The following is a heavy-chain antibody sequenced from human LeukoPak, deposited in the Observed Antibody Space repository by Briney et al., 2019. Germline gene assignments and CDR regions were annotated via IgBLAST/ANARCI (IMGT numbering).Heavy chain of an antibody. CDR1: GGSFSGYY. V-gene: IGHV4-34*01. CDR2: INHSGST. D-gene: IGHD3-22*01. J-gene: IGHJ4*02. Sequence: SETLSLTCAVYGGSFSGYYWSWIRQPPGKGLEWIGEINHSGSTNYNPSLKSRVTISVDTSKNQFSLKLSSVTAADTAVYYCATTYYYDSSGYDWGQGTLVTVSS. CDR3: ATTYYYDSSGYD.